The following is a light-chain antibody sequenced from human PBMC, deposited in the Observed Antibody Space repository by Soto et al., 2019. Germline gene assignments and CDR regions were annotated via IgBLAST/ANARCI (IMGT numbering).Light chain of an antibody. CDR2: GAS. Sequence: ETVLTQSPGTLSLSPGERATLFCRASRSVSSSYLAWYQQKPGQAPRLLIYGASSRATGIPDRFSGSGSGPDFTLTISRLEPEDFAVYYCQHYGRSPPSWTFGQGTKVEIK. V-gene: IGKV3-20*01. J-gene: IGKJ1*01. CDR3: QHYGRSPPSWT. CDR1: RSVSSSY.